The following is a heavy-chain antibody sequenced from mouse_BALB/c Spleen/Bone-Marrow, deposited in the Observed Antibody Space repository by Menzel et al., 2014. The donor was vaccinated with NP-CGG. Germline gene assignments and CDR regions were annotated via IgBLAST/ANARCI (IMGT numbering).Heavy chain of an antibody. D-gene: IGHD2-3*01. CDR3: ARDRDGYYFDY. CDR2: TWAGGST. CDR1: GFSLTSYG. J-gene: IGHJ2*01. Sequence: VMLVESGPGLVAPSQSLSITCTVSGFSLTSYGVHWVRQPPGKGLEWLGVTWAGGSTNYNSALMSRLSISKDNSKSQVFLKTNSLQTDDTAMYYCARDRDGYYFDYWGQGTTLTVSS. V-gene: IGHV2-9*02.